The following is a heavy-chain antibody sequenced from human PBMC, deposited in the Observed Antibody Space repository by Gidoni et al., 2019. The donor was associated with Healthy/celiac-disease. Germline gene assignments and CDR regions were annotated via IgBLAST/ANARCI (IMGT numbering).Heavy chain of an antibody. CDR1: GGSLSSYY. D-gene: IGHD6-19*01. CDR2: TYTSGST. V-gene: IGHV4-4*07. CDR3: ASVSRESSGWYGAFDI. J-gene: IGHJ3*02. Sequence: QVQLPESGPGLVTPSETLSLTCHVSGGSLSSYYWSWIRQPAGKGLEWIGRTYTSGSTNYNPSLKSRVTMSVDTSKNQFSRKLSSVTAADTAVYYCASVSRESSGWYGAFDIWGQGTMVTVSS.